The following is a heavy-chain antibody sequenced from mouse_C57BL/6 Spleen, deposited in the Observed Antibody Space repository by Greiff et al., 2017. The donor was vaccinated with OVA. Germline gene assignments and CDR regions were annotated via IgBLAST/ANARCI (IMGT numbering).Heavy chain of an antibody. J-gene: IGHJ3*01. CDR1: GYTFTDYY. CDR3: SRKDGYYDAWFAY. CDR2: INPNNGGT. Sequence: EVQLQQSGPELVKPGASVKISCKASGYTFTDYYMNWAKQSHGKSLEWIGDINPNNGGTSYNQKFKGKATLTVDKSSSTAYMELHSLTSEDSAVYYCSRKDGYYDAWFAYWGQGTLVTVSA. D-gene: IGHD2-3*01. V-gene: IGHV1-26*01.